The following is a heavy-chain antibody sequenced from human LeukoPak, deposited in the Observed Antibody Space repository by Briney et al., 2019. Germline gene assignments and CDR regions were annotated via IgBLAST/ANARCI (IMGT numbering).Heavy chain of an antibody. Sequence: ASVKVSCKASGFTFTSSAVQWVRQARGQRLEWIGWIVVGSGNTNYAQKFQERVTITRDMSTSTAFMELSSLRSEDTAVYYCAAAFYGILAGYGNAFDIWGQGTMVTVSS. CDR1: GFTFTSSA. CDR2: IVVGSGNT. CDR3: AAAFYGILAGYGNAFDI. D-gene: IGHD3-9*01. V-gene: IGHV1-58*01. J-gene: IGHJ3*02.